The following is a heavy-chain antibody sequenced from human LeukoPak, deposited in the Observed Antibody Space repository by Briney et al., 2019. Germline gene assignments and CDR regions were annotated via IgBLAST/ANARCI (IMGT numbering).Heavy chain of an antibody. J-gene: IGHJ4*02. Sequence: PSETLSLTCTVSGGTISSSSYYWSWIRQPPGKGLEWIGYIYYSGSTNYNPSLKSRVTISVDTSKNQFSLKLSSVTAADTAVYYCAGSKGIAAAGPDYWGQGTLVTVSS. CDR2: IYYSGST. CDR3: AGSKGIAAAGPDY. D-gene: IGHD6-13*01. CDR1: GGTISSSSYY. V-gene: IGHV4-61*05.